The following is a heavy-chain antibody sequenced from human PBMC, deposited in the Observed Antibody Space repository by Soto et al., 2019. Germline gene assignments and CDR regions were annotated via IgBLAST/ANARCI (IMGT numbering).Heavy chain of an antibody. Sequence: QVHLVESGGGLVKPGGSLRLSCAASGFTFSDYYMSWIRQAPGKGLEWVSYISGGAGSIHYADSVRGRFTISRDNAKNSLYLQMTSLRAEDTAVYYCAGRTNWYSRQGDYCDYWGQGTLVTVSS. CDR3: AGRTNWYSRQGDYCDY. V-gene: IGHV3-11*01. CDR2: ISGGAGSI. D-gene: IGHD6-13*01. J-gene: IGHJ4*02. CDR1: GFTFSDYY.